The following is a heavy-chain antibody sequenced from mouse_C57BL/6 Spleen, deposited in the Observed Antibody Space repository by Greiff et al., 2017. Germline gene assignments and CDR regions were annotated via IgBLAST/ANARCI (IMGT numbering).Heavy chain of an antibody. CDR1: GYAFSSYW. CDR2: IYPGDGDT. CDR3: ARRGRLQIYYDYGWHIEV. D-gene: IGHD2-4*01. J-gene: IGHJ1*03. Sequence: QVHVKQSGAELVKPGASVKISCKASGYAFSSYWMNWVKQRPGQGLEWIGPIYPGDGDTSYNGKFKGKATLTADKSSSTAYMTLSSLTSEDSAVXGCARRGRLQIYYDYGWHIEVWGTGTTVTVSS. V-gene: IGHV1-80*01.